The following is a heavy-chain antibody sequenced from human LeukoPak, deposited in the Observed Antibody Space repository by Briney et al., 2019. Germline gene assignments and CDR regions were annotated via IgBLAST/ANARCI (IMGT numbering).Heavy chain of an antibody. CDR2: ISAYSGNT. CDR3: ARDYNSGYDYGYYYYYYGMDV. Sequence: VASVKVSCKASGYTFTGYYMHWVRQAPGQGLEWMGWISAYSGNTNYAQKLQGRVTMTTDTSTSTAYMELRSLRSVDTAVYYCARDYNSGYDYGYYYYYYGMDVWGQGTTVTVSS. V-gene: IGHV1-18*04. J-gene: IGHJ6*02. D-gene: IGHD5-12*01. CDR1: GYTFTGYY.